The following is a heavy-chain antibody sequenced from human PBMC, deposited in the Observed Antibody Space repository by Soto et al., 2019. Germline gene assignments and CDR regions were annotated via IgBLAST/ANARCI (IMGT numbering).Heavy chain of an antibody. Sequence: ASVKVSCKASGYTFTGYYIHWVRQAPGQGLEWMGWINPNSGGTNYAQKFQGWVTMTRDTSISTAYMELSRLRSDDTAVYYCARDSGILTGYSKYYYYYGMDVWGQGTTVTVSS. CDR2: INPNSGGT. D-gene: IGHD3-9*01. J-gene: IGHJ6*02. CDR1: GYTFTGYY. CDR3: ARDSGILTGYSKYYYYYGMDV. V-gene: IGHV1-2*04.